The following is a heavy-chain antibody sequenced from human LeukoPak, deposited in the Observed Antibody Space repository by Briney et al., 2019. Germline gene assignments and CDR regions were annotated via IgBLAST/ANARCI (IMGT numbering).Heavy chain of an antibody. D-gene: IGHD4-17*01. V-gene: IGHV4-34*01. J-gene: IGHJ3*02. CDR1: GGSFSGYY. Sequence: SETLSLTCAVYGGSFSGYYWTWIRQPPGKGLEWIGEINHSGSTIYNPSLKSRLTISVDTSNNQFSLKLSSVTAADTAVYYCATTVTTSYAFDIWGQGTIITVSS. CDR2: INHSGST. CDR3: ATTVTTSYAFDI.